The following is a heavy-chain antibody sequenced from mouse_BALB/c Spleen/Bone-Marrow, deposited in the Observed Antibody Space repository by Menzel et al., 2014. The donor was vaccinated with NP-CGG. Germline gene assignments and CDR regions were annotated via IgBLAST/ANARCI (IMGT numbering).Heavy chain of an antibody. CDR1: GFTFSSYG. V-gene: IGHV5-6*01. CDR3: TRRPLQANSYFDC. D-gene: IGHD3-2*02. Sequence: EVHLVESGGDLVKPGGSLKLSCVASGFTFSSYGMSWVRQTPDKRLEWVATISSGGSSTYYPASVKGRFTISRDNAKSTLYLQMISLISEDTAMYYCTRRPLQANSYFDCWGQGTTLTVSS. CDR2: ISSGGSST. J-gene: IGHJ2*01.